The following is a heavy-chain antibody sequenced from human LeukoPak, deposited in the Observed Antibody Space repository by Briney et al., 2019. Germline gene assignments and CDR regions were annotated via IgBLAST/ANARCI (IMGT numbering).Heavy chain of an antibody. Sequence: GGSLRLSCAASGFTFSDHAMSWVRQAPGKGLEWVSAISGSGGSTYYADSVKGRFTISRDNSKNTLYLQMNSLRAEDTAVYYCAKDPRRSSSGYPNWFDPWGQGTLVTVSS. J-gene: IGHJ5*02. V-gene: IGHV3-23*01. CDR3: AKDPRRSSSGYPNWFDP. CDR1: GFTFSDHA. CDR2: ISGSGGST. D-gene: IGHD3-22*01.